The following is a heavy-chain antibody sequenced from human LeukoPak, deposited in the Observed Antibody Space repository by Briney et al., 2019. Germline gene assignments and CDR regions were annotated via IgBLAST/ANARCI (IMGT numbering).Heavy chain of an antibody. CDR1: GFTFSSYW. D-gene: IGHD6-6*01. V-gene: IGHV3-7*01. CDR2: IKQDGSEK. CDR3: AKDHRIAARPSFDY. J-gene: IGHJ4*02. Sequence: GGSLRLSCAASGFTFSSYWMSWVRQAPGKGLEWVANIKQDGSEKYCVDSVKGRFTISRDNAKNSLYLQMNSLRADDTAVYYCAKDHRIAARPSFDYWGQGTLVTVSS.